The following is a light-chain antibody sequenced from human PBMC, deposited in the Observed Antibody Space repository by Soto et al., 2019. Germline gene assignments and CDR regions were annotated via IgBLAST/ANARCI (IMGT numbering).Light chain of an antibody. V-gene: IGLV4-69*01. Sequence: QPVLTQSPSASASLGASVKVTCTLSSGHSSYAIAWHQQQPEKGPRYLMKLNSDGSHSKGDGIPDRFSGSSSGAERYLTISSLQSEDEADYYCQTWGTGIVFGGGTQLTVL. J-gene: IGLJ2*01. CDR2: LNSDGSH. CDR3: QTWGTGIV. CDR1: SGHSSYA.